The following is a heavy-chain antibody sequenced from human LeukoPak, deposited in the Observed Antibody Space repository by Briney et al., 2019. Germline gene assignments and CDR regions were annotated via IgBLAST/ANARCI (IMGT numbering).Heavy chain of an antibody. Sequence: SGTLSLTCAVYGGSFSGYYWSWIRQPPGKGLEWIGEINHSGSTNYNPSLKSRVTISVDTSKNQFSLKLSSVTAADTAVYYCARGSRITIFGVVIMGREMNWSDPWGQGTLVTVSS. CDR1: GGSFSGYY. V-gene: IGHV4-34*01. CDR2: INHSGST. J-gene: IGHJ5*02. D-gene: IGHD3-3*01. CDR3: ARGSRITIFGVVIMGREMNWSDP.